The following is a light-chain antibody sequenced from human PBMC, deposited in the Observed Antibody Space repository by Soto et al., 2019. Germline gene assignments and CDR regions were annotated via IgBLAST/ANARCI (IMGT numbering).Light chain of an antibody. J-gene: IGLJ2*01. CDR2: EVT. V-gene: IGLV2-18*02. CDR3: GAFSGSTLV. Sequence: QSALTQPPSVSGSPGQSVTIPWSGTASSDRVSWYQQSPGTALKLMIYEVTNRPSGVPDRFSGSKSGNTASLNISGLQAEDEADYYCGAFSGSTLVFGGGTKVTVL. CDR1: ASSDR.